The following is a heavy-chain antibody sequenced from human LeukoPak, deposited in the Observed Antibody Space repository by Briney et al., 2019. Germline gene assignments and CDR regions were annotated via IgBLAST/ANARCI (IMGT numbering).Heavy chain of an antibody. CDR1: GFTFSSYG. D-gene: IGHD3-10*01. Sequence: GRSLRLSCAASGFTFSSYGMHWVRQAPGKGLEWVAVIWYDGSNKYYADSVKGRFTISRDNSKNTLYLQMNSLRAADTSVYYCAKEAGLLWFGKKNNWFDPWGQGTLVTVSS. CDR3: AKEAGLLWFGKKNNWFDP. J-gene: IGHJ5*02. V-gene: IGHV3-33*06. CDR2: IWYDGSNK.